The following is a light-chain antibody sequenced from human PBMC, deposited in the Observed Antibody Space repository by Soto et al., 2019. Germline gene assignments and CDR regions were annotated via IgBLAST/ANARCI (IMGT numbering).Light chain of an antibody. CDR2: DAS. CDR1: QTLSNY. V-gene: IGKV3-11*01. Sequence: EVVLTQSPAHLSQSPAGRAASXWGAVTTTCRASQTLSNYLAWYQQKPGQAPRLLIYDASNRATGVPVRFSGSGSRTEFTLTISSLQSEDVAVYYCQQYKNWWTFGQGTKVDIK. J-gene: IGKJ1*01. CDR3: QQYKNWWT.